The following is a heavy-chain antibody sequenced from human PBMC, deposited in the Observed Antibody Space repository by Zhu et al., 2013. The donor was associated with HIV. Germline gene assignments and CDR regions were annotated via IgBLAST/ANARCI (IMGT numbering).Heavy chain of an antibody. CDR2: IIPIFGTA. V-gene: IGHV1-69*01. CDR3: ARADSNYGKDHQVYYYYYGMDV. D-gene: IGHD4-4*01. J-gene: IGHJ6*02. Sequence: QVQLVQSGAEVKKPGSSVKVSCKASGGTFSSYAISWVRQAPGQGLEWMGGIIPIFGTANYAQKFQGRVTITADESTSTAYMELSSLRSEDTAVYYCARADSNYGKDHQVYYYYYGMDVWGQGTTVTVSS. CDR1: GGTFSSYA.